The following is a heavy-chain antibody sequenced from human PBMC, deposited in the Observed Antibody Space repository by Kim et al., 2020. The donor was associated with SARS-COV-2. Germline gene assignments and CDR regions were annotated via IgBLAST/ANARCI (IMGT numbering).Heavy chain of an antibody. CDR2: VSGTGSSA. CDR1: GFPFSGYV. J-gene: IGHJ4*02. Sequence: GGSLRLSCAASGFPFSGYVLSWVRQPLGQGLEWVALVSGTGSSAYYADSVRGRFTISRDNSNNMVFLQMSSLRVDDTAVYYCAMGVPSRLQGVTGTYRDHWGQGTLVVISS. CDR3: AMGVPSRLQGVTGTYRDH. V-gene: IGHV3-23*01. D-gene: IGHD2-21*02.